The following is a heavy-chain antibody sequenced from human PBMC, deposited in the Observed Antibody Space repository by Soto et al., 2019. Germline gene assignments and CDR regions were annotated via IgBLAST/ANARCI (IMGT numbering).Heavy chain of an antibody. V-gene: IGHV3-30-3*01. CDR3: ARDPKTSGGQHWAFNYFDS. D-gene: IGHD7-27*01. CDR1: VFSCSISP. Sequence: WWSLRLSCSASVFSCSISPMHWLRQAPGKGPEWVALISYDGTNKFYADSVKGRFTISRDNSKSTLYLQVDSLRPEDAAVYYCARDPKTSGGQHWAFNYFDSWGQGTLVTVSS. CDR2: ISYDGTNK. J-gene: IGHJ4*02.